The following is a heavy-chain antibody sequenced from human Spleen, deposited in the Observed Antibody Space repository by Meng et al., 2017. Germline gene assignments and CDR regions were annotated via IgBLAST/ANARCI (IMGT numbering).Heavy chain of an antibody. J-gene: IGHJ4*01. CDR3: ARGDGSGWYRPEMDY. V-gene: IGHV3-30*04. CDR1: RFVFCGHS. D-gene: IGHD6-19*01. Sequence: GESLKISCAASRFVFCGHSMHWVRQAPGKCLEWVAIISDDGSSKYYADSVQGRFTISRDNSKNTLYVQMNSLRPEDAGVYFCARGDGSGWYRPEMDYWGQGTVVTVSS. CDR2: ISDDGSSK.